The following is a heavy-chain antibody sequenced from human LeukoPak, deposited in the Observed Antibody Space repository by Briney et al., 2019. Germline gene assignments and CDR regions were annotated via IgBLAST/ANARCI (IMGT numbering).Heavy chain of an antibody. CDR1: GYTFTGYY. CDR2: INPNSGGT. J-gene: IGHJ4*02. CDR3: AREDGYNGFFGY. Sequence: ASVKVSCKASGYTFTGYYMHWVRQAPGQGLEWMGWINPNSGGTNYAQKFQGRVTMTRDTSISTAYMELSRLRSDDTAVYYCAREDGYNGFFGYWGQGTLVTVSS. D-gene: IGHD5-24*01. V-gene: IGHV1-2*02.